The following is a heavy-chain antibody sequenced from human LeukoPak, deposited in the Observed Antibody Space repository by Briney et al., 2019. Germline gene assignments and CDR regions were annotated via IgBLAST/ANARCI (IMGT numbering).Heavy chain of an antibody. J-gene: IGHJ6*02. CDR2: IDNRGTTI. V-gene: IGHV3-48*03. CDR1: GFTFSNYE. D-gene: IGHD2-2*01. Sequence: AGSLTLSCAASGFTFSNYEMIWVRQAPGKGLEWVSYIDNRGTTIYYADSVKGRFTISRDNAKNSLSLQMNSLRGEDTAVYYCARDPRGHCSSTGCYYGLDVWGQGTTVTVTS. CDR3: ARDPRGHCSSTGCYYGLDV.